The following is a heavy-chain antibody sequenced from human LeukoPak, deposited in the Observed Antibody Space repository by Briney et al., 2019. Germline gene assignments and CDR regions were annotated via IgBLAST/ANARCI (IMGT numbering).Heavy chain of an antibody. CDR2: IYYRGST. D-gene: IGHD4-17*01. CDR3: ARKIDYAPPWYGFDI. J-gene: IGHJ3*02. V-gene: IGHV4-59*08. Sequence: PSETLSLTCTVSGGSISSYYWSWIRQPPGKGLEWIGYIYYRGSTNYNPSLKGRVTISVDTSKNQVSLKLSSVTAADTAVYYCARKIDYAPPWYGFDIWGQGTMVTVSS. CDR1: GGSISSYY.